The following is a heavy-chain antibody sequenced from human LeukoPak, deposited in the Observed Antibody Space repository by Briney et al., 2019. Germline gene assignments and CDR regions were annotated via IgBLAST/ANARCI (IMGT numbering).Heavy chain of an antibody. CDR1: GGSISSDY. CDR2: IYYSGST. D-gene: IGHD3-16*01. Sequence: SETLSLTCTVSGGSISSDYWSWIRKPPANGLERNGYIYYSGSTNYNPSLKSRVTISVDTSKNQFSLKLSSVTAADTAVYYCARAHMITSYYYYYYMDVWGKGTTVTVSS. J-gene: IGHJ6*03. V-gene: IGHV4-59*01. CDR3: ARAHMITSYYYYYYMDV.